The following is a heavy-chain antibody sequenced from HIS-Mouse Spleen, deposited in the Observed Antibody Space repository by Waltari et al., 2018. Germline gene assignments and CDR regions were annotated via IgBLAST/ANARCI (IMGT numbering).Heavy chain of an antibody. CDR3: ARASRDLLLPRYFDL. Sequence: QVQLQESGPGLVKPSETLSLTCTVSGGSISSYYWSWIRQPPGKGLEWIGYYSGSTNYNPAPKSRVTISVDTSKNQVSLKLSSVTAADTAVYYCARASRDLLLPRYFDLWGRGTLVTVSS. CDR1: GGSISSYY. V-gene: IGHV4-59*01. CDR2: YYSGST. J-gene: IGHJ2*01.